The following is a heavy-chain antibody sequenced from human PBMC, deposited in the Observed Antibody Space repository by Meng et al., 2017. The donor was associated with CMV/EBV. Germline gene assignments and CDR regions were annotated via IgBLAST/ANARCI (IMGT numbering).Heavy chain of an antibody. J-gene: IGHJ4*02. V-gene: IGHV2-5*02. CDR1: GFSLSTSGVG. CDR3: ARLYDSSGYYLGYFDY. CDR2: IYWDDDK. D-gene: IGHD3-22*01. Sequence: MQDAAPTMVNPTPTLTLACTFCGFSLSTSGVGVCWIRQPPGKALEWLALIYWDDDKRYSPSLKSRLTITKDTSKNQVVLTMTNMDPVDTATYYCARLYDSSGYYLGYFDYWGQGTLVTVSS.